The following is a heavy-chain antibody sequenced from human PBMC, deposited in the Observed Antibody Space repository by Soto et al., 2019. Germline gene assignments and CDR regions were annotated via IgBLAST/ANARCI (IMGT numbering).Heavy chain of an antibody. Sequence: SETLSLTCTVYGGSFSGYYWSWIRQPPGKGLEWIGEINHSGSTNYNPSLKSRVTISVDTSKNQFSLKLSSVTAADTAVYYCARTRVTARPWGYYYYYMDVWGKGTTVTVSS. CDR3: ARTRVTARPWGYYYYYMDV. D-gene: IGHD6-6*01. CDR1: GGSFSGYY. J-gene: IGHJ6*03. CDR2: INHSGST. V-gene: IGHV4-34*01.